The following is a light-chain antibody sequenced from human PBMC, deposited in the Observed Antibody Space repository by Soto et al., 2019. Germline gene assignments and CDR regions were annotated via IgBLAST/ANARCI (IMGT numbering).Light chain of an antibody. V-gene: IGLV2-8*01. CDR1: SSDVGDYTY. CDR3: SSYAGIHTLALL. Sequence: QSVLTQPPSASGSPGQSVTISCTGTSSDVGDYTYVSWYQQHPGKAPKLMISEVSKRPSGVPDRFSGSKSGNTASLTVSGLQAEDEVDYYCSSYAGIHTLALLFGTGTKVTV. J-gene: IGLJ1*01. CDR2: EVS.